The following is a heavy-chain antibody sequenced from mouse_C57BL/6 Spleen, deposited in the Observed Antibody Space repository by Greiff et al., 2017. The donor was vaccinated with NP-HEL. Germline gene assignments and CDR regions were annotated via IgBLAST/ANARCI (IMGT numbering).Heavy chain of an antibody. CDR1: GFTFSDYG. Sequence: EVKLMDSGGGLVKPGGSLKLSCAASGFTFSDYGMHWVRQAPEKGLEWVAYISSGSSTIYYADTVKGRFTISRDNAKNTLFLQMTSLRSEDTAMYYCARRDYYYGSSPYYYAMDYWGQGTSVTVSS. D-gene: IGHD1-1*01. CDR2: ISSGSSTI. V-gene: IGHV5-17*01. CDR3: ARRDYYYGSSPYYYAMDY. J-gene: IGHJ4*01.